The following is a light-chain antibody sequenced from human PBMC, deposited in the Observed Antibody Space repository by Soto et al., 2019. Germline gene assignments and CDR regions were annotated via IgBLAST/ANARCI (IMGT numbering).Light chain of an antibody. Sequence: EIGLPQSPAPWSFSPGERATPSSGAIQPFSSNYLAWYQQKPGQAPSLLMYGASRRAAGIPERFSGSGSGTDFTLTISRLEPEDFAVYYCQQYSNSPRTFGQGTKVEIK. CDR2: GAS. CDR1: QPFSSNY. CDR3: QQYSNSPRT. V-gene: IGKV3-20*01. J-gene: IGKJ1*01.